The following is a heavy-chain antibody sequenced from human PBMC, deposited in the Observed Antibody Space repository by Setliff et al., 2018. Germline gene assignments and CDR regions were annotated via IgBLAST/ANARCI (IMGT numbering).Heavy chain of an antibody. CDR3: AKNGFGVVALGVNNWFDP. J-gene: IGHJ5*02. D-gene: IGHD3-10*01. V-gene: IGHV3-20*04. CDR1: GFTFNRHG. CDR2: INWDGRTT. Sequence: LRLSCAASGFTFNRHGMNWVRQVPGKGLEWVSTINWDGRTTGYTDSVKGRFTISRDNAKNTLYLQMNSLRAEDTAVYYCAKNGFGVVALGVNNWFDPWGQGTLVTVSS.